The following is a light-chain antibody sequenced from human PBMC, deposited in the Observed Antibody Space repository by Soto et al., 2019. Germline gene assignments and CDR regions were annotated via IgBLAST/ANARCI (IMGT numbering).Light chain of an antibody. Sequence: IQMTQSTSTLCAFVGDRATINCRASQCVSNRSGWYGQKPGKAAKILIYYASSLESAVPSMFGGSGCGTEFILTISSLQPDDLATYECQQYNSYWTFGQGTKVDIK. CDR3: QQYNSYWT. V-gene: IGKV1-5*01. CDR2: YAS. J-gene: IGKJ1*01. CDR1: QCVSNR.